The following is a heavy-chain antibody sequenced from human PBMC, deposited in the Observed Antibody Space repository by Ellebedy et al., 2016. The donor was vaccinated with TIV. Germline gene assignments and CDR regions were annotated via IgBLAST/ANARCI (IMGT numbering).Heavy chain of an antibody. CDR3: AHSARFLELLWFGEFNFDY. CDR1: GFSLSTSGVG. CDR2: IYWDDDK. V-gene: IGHV2-5*02. J-gene: IGHJ4*02. Sequence: SGPTLVKPTQTLTLTCTFSGFSLSTSGVGVGWIRQPPGKALEWLALIYWDDDKRYSPSLKSRLTITKDTSKNQVVLTMTNMDPVDTATYYCAHSARFLELLWFGEFNFDYWGQGTLVTVSS. D-gene: IGHD3-10*01.